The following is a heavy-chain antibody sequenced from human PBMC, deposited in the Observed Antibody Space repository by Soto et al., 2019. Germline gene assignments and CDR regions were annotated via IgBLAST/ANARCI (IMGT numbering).Heavy chain of an antibody. V-gene: IGHV1-46*03. CDR2: INPSGDAT. CDR3: ASLGPWFGEPLRGQYFDF. J-gene: IGHJ4*02. D-gene: IGHD3-10*01. CDR1: GYSVTSYY. Sequence: QVQLVQSGAEVRTPGASVKVSCKASGYSVTSYYIHWVRQAPGQGLEWMGIINPSGDATTYAQRFQGRVTMTRDTSTNTIYMGLSSLRSEYTAVYFCASLGPWFGEPLRGQYFDFWGQGTLVTVSS.